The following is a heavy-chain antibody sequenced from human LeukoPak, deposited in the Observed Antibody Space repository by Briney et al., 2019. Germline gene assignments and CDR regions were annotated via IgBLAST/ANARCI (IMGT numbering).Heavy chain of an antibody. Sequence: ASVNVSCKASGYSFTDYYIHWVRQAPGQGLEWMGWINPNSGATNYAQKFLGRVTMTRDTSISTAYVELSRLRSDDTAVYFCARDRGCSATTCYTGGDWFDPWGQGTLVTVSS. D-gene: IGHD2-2*02. CDR2: INPNSGAT. CDR3: ARDRGCSATTCYTGGDWFDP. CDR1: GYSFTDYY. V-gene: IGHV1-2*02. J-gene: IGHJ5*02.